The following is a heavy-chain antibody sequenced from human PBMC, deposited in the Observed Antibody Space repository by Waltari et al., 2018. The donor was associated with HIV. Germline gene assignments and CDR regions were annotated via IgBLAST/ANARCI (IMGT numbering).Heavy chain of an antibody. CDR3: ARGRANYDSSGYSDAFDI. J-gene: IGHJ3*02. CDR1: GYTFTSYD. V-gene: IGHV1-8*01. Sequence: QVQLVQSGAEVKKPGASVKVSCKASGYTFTSYDINWVRQYTGQGLEWMGWMNPNSGNTGYAQKFQGRVTMTRNTSISTAYMELSSLRSEDTAVYYCARGRANYDSSGYSDAFDIWGQGTMVTVSS. D-gene: IGHD3-22*01. CDR2: MNPNSGNT.